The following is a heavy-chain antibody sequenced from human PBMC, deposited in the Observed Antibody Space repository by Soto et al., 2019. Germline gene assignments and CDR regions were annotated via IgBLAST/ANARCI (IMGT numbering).Heavy chain of an antibody. J-gene: IGHJ6*02. CDR3: AIVFCISTSCYADYYYGMDV. CDR1: GYTFTSYY. Sequence: ASVKVSCKASGYTFTSYYMHWVRQAPGQGLEWMGIINPSGGSTSYAQKFQGRVTMTRDTSTSTVYMELSSLRSEDTAVYYFAIVFCISTSCYADYYYGMDVWGQGTTVTVSS. D-gene: IGHD2-2*01. V-gene: IGHV1-46*01. CDR2: INPSGGST.